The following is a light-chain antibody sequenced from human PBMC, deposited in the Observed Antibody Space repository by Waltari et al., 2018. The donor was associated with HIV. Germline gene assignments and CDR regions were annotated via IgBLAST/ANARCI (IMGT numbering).Light chain of an antibody. J-gene: IGLJ1*01. CDR1: ASDVGGYPY. V-gene: IGLV2-11*01. CDR2: DVN. CDR3: CSYAGSSYV. Sequence: QSALTQPRSVSGSPGQSVTISCTGSASDVGGYPYVSWYQQHPGKAPKLLMYDVNKRPSGVPDRFSGSKSGNTASLTISGLQTEDEADYYCCSYAGSSYVFGTETKVTVL.